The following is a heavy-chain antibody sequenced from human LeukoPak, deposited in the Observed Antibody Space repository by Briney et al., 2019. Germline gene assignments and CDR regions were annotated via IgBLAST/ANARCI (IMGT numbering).Heavy chain of an antibody. J-gene: IGHJ3*02. D-gene: IGHD3-22*01. CDR2: INHSGST. V-gene: IGHV4-34*01. CDR3: AGGPITMIISGDYAFDI. Sequence: PSETLSLTCAVYGGSFSGYYWTWIRQSPGKGLEWIGQINHSGSTNYNPSLRSRVTISLDTSKNQFSLKLTSVTAADTAVYYCAGGPITMIISGDYAFDIWGQGTMVTVSS. CDR1: GGSFSGYY.